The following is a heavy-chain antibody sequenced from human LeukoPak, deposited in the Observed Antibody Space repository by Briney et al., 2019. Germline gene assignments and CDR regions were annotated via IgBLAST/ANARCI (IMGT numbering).Heavy chain of an antibody. V-gene: IGHV3-30*04. D-gene: IGHD6-13*01. CDR3: ARDSRSSWYGEDFDH. Sequence: GRSLRLSCAASGFTFSSYAMHWVRQAPGKGLEWVAVISYDGSNKYYADSVKGRFTISRDNSKNTLYLQMNSLRAEDTAVYYCARDSRSSWYGEDFDHWGQGTLVTVSS. CDR2: ISYDGSNK. CDR1: GFTFSSYA. J-gene: IGHJ4*02.